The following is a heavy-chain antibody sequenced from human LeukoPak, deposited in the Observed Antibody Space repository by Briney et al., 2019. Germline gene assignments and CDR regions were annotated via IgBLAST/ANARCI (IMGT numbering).Heavy chain of an antibody. CDR3: AGAQYTSDWSNPLDC. CDR2: IIPIFGTA. V-gene: IGHV1-69*13. Sequence: ASVKVSCKASGGTFSSYAISWVRQAPGQGLEWMGGIIPIFGTANYAQKFQGRVTITADESTSTAYMELSSLRSEDTAVYYCAGAQYTSDWSNPLDCWGQGTLVTVSS. J-gene: IGHJ4*02. CDR1: GGTFSSYA. D-gene: IGHD3-9*01.